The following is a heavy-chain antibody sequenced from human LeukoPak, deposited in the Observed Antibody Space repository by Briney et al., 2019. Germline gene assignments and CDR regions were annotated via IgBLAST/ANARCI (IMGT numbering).Heavy chain of an antibody. D-gene: IGHD3-10*01. J-gene: IGHJ6*04. CDR1: GFTFSSYA. V-gene: IGHV3-30*04. CDR3: ARDRPGDTMVRGLEPFYYYGMDV. Sequence: GGSLRLSCAASGFTFSSYAMHWVRQAPGKGLEWVAVISYDGSNKYYADSVKGRFTISRDNSKNTLYLQMNSLRAEDTAVYYCARDRPGDTMVRGLEPFYYYGMDVWGKGTTVTVSS. CDR2: ISYDGSNK.